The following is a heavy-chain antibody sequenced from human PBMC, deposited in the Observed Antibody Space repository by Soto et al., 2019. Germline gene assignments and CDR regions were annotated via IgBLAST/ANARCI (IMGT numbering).Heavy chain of an antibody. CDR1: GGSISSSSYY. Sequence: SETLSLTCTVSGGSISSSSYYWGWIRQPPGKGLEWIGSIYYSGSTYYNPSLKSRVTISVDTFKNQFSLKLSSVTAADTAVYYCARLCMMVVPAAIGGEDAFDIWGQGTMVTVSS. J-gene: IGHJ3*02. CDR2: IYYSGST. V-gene: IGHV4-39*01. D-gene: IGHD2-2*01. CDR3: ARLCMMVVPAAIGGEDAFDI.